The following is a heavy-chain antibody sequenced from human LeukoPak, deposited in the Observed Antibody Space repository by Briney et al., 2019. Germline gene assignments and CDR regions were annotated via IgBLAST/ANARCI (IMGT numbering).Heavy chain of an antibody. CDR2: ISGGGAGT. D-gene: IGHD2-15*01. Sequence: GGSLRLSCAASGLSFSFYAMSWVRQAPGKGLEWVSSISGGGAGTYYADSVRGRFTISRDNSKNTLYLQMNSLRAEDTAVYYCAKANVVAAMADWFDPWGQGTLVTVSS. CDR1: GLSFSFYA. V-gene: IGHV3-23*01. CDR3: AKANVVAAMADWFDP. J-gene: IGHJ5*02.